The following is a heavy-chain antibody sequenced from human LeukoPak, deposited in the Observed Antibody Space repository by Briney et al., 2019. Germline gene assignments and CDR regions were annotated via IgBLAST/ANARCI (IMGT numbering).Heavy chain of an antibody. V-gene: IGHV4-59*01. J-gene: IGHJ3*02. CDR3: ARDLGYSYGSDAFDI. D-gene: IGHD5-18*01. CDR2: IYCSGST. CDR1: GGSISSYY. Sequence: SETLSLTCTVSGGSISSYYWSWIRQPPGKGLEWIGYIYCSGSTNYNPSLKSRVTISVDTSKNQFSLKLSSVTAADTAVYYCARDLGYSYGSDAFDIWGQGTMVTVSS.